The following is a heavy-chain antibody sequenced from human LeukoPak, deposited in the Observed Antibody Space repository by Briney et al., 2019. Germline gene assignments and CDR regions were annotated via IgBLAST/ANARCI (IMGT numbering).Heavy chain of an antibody. Sequence: GGSLRLSCAASGFTFSSYSMNWVRQAPGKGLEWVSSISSSDTYIYYADSVKGRFTISRDNAKNSLYLQMNSLRAEDTAVYYCARDIYYDSSGYYGSVYWGQGTLVTVSS. V-gene: IGHV3-21*01. CDR2: ISSSDTYI. D-gene: IGHD3-22*01. J-gene: IGHJ4*02. CDR3: ARDIYYDSSGYYGSVY. CDR1: GFTFSSYS.